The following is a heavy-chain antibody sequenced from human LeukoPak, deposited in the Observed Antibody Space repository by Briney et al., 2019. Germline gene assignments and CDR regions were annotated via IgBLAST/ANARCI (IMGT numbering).Heavy chain of an antibody. CDR1: GFIFDDYA. CDR2: ISGSGGST. Sequence: GGSLRLSCAASGFIFDDYAMHWVRQAPGKGLEWVSAISGSGGSTYYADSVKGRFTISRDNSKNTLYLQMNSLRAEDTAVYYCAKVRLGMSNPENDYWGQGTLVTVSS. J-gene: IGHJ4*02. D-gene: IGHD1-26*01. V-gene: IGHV3-23*01. CDR3: AKVRLGMSNPENDY.